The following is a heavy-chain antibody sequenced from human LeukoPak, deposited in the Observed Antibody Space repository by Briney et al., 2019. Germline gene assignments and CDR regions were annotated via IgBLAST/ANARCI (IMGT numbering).Heavy chain of an antibody. CDR2: ISDSGGAT. Sequence: GGSLRLSCAASGFTFSSSAMSWVRQAPGKVLEWVSVISDSGGATNYADSVKGRFTISRDNSKNTLYLQMNSLRAEDTAVYYCAKASTVAATPSDYWGQGTLVTVSS. D-gene: IGHD2-15*01. CDR3: AKASTVAATPSDY. CDR1: GFTFSSSA. J-gene: IGHJ4*02. V-gene: IGHV3-23*01.